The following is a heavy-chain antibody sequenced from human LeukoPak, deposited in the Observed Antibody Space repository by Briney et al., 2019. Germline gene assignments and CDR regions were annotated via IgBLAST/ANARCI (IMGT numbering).Heavy chain of an antibody. D-gene: IGHD3-22*01. CDR3: ASIDYYDSSGYSDY. CDR1: GGTFSSYA. J-gene: IGHJ4*02. Sequence: SVKVSCKASGGTFSSYAISWVPQAPGQGLEWMGGIIPIFGTANYAQKFQGRVTITADESTSTAYMELSSLRSEDTAVYYCASIDYYDSSGYSDYWGQGTLVTVSS. CDR2: IIPIFGTA. V-gene: IGHV1-69*13.